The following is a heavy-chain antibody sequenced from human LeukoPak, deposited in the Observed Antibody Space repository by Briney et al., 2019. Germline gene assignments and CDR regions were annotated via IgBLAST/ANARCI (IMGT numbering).Heavy chain of an antibody. Sequence: GGSLRLSCAASGFTFSSYAMSWVRQAPGKGLEWVSAISGSGGSTYYTGSVKGRFTISRDNSKNTLYLQMNSLRAEDTAVYYCAAHYYYGMDVWGQGTTVTVSS. J-gene: IGHJ6*02. CDR3: AAHYYYGMDV. CDR1: GFTFSSYA. V-gene: IGHV3-23*01. CDR2: ISGSGGST.